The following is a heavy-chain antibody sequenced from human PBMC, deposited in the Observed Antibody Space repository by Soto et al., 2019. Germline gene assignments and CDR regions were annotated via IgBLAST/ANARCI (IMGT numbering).Heavy chain of an antibody. CDR1: GYSFTSYW. V-gene: IGHV5-51*01. CDR2: IYPGDSDT. D-gene: IGHD2-15*01. CDR3: ARGCARGGSCYYYYYGMDV. Sequence: PGESLKISCKASGYSFTSYWIAWVRQMPGKGLEWMGIIYPGDSDTRYSPSFQGQVTISADKSISTAYLQWSSLKASDTAMYYCARGCARGGSCYYYYYGMDVWGQGTTVTVSS. J-gene: IGHJ6*02.